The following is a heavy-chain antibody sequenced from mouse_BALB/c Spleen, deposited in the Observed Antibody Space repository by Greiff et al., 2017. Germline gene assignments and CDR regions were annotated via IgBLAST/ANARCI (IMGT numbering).Heavy chain of an antibody. Sequence: VHVKQSGPELEKPGASVKISCKASGYSFTGYNMNWVKQSNGKSLEWIGNIDPYYGGTSYNQKFKGKATLTVDKSSSTAYMQLKSLTSEDSAVYYCARGGLGYTTATWYFDVWGAGTTVTVSS. J-gene: IGHJ1*01. D-gene: IGHD1-2*01. CDR1: GYSFTGYN. CDR3: ARGGLGYTTATWYFDV. V-gene: IGHV1-39*01. CDR2: IDPYYGGT.